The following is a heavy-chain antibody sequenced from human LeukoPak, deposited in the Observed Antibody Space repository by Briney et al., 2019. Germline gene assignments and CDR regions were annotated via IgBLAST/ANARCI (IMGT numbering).Heavy chain of an antibody. CDR2: INHSGST. Sequence: PSETLSLTCAVYGGSFSGYYWSWIRQPPGKGLEWIGEINHSGSTNYNPSLKSRVTISVDTSKNQFSLKLSSVTAADTAVYYCARQYSSSGPLYWGQGTLVTVSS. J-gene: IGHJ4*02. D-gene: IGHD6-13*01. CDR3: ARQYSSSGPLY. CDR1: GGSFSGYY. V-gene: IGHV4-34*01.